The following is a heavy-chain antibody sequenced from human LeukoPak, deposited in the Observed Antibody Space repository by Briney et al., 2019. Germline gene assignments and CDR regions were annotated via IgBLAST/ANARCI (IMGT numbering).Heavy chain of an antibody. V-gene: IGHV5-51*01. D-gene: IGHD4-23*01. J-gene: IGHJ4*02. CDR1: GYSFTSYW. CDR2: IYPGDSDI. CDR3: ARQFGGNSEFDY. Sequence: MRGESLKISCKCSGYSFTSYWIGWVRQMPGKGLEWMGIIYPGDSDIRYSPSFQGQVTISADKSISTAYLQWSSLKASGTAMYYCARQFGGNSEFDYWGQGTLVTVSS.